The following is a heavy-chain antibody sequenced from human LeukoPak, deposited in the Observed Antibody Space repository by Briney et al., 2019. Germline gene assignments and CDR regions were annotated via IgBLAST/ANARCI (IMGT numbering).Heavy chain of an antibody. Sequence: SETLSLTCAVSGYSISSGYYWGWIRQAPGKGLEWIGSIYHSGSTHYNPSLKSRVTISVDTPKNQFSLKLSAVTAADTAVYYCARNRTSSYFDYWGQGTLVTVSS. CDR3: ARNRTSSYFDY. V-gene: IGHV4-38-2*01. CDR1: GYSISSGYY. J-gene: IGHJ4*02. CDR2: IYHSGST. D-gene: IGHD2-2*01.